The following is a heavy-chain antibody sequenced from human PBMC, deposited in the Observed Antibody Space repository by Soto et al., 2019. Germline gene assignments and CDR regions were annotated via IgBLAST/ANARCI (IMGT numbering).Heavy chain of an antibody. CDR3: AREPVRHQRPPGLYMDV. Sequence: QVHLVQSGAEVKKPGASVKVSCKASGYSFSTYAMNWVRQAPGQGLEWMGWIHGDNGNTKYSQKFQGRVTITRDTSASAFTSYMELSSLRSEDTGVYYCAREPVRHQRPPGLYMDVWGEGTTVTVSS. CDR1: GYSFSTYA. D-gene: IGHD2-2*01. V-gene: IGHV1-3*01. CDR2: IHGDNGNT. J-gene: IGHJ6*03.